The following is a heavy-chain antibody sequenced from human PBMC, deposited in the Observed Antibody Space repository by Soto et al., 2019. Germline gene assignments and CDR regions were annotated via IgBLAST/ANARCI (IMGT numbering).Heavy chain of an antibody. CDR3: AXGALPWIQLWQHSAFDY. J-gene: IGHJ4*02. V-gene: IGHV1-69*13. Sequence: SVKVSCKDSGGTFSSYAISWVRQAPGQGLEWMGGTIPIFGTANYAQKFQGRVTITADESTSTAYMELSSLRSEDTAVYYCAXGALPWIQLWQHSAFDYWGQGTLVTVSS. CDR2: TIPIFGTA. CDR1: GGTFSSYA. D-gene: IGHD5-18*01.